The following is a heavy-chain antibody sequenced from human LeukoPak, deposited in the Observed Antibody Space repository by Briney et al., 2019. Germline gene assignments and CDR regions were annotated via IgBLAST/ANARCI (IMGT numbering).Heavy chain of an antibody. Sequence: GGSLRLSCAASGFTFSSYWMSWVRQAPGKGLEWVANIKQDGSEKYYVDSVKGRFTISRDNSKNTLYLQMNSLRAEDTAVYYCAKDQSSGYYDSGGYFVHDAFDIWGQGTMVTVSS. V-gene: IGHV3-7*01. CDR1: GFTFSSYW. D-gene: IGHD3-22*01. CDR2: IKQDGSEK. J-gene: IGHJ3*02. CDR3: AKDQSSGYYDSGGYFVHDAFDI.